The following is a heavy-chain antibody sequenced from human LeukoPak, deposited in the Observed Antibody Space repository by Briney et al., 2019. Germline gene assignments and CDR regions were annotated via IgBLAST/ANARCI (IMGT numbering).Heavy chain of an antibody. CDR2: ISWNSGSI. V-gene: IGHV3-9*01. CDR1: GFTFEDYA. J-gene: IGHJ4*02. D-gene: IGHD3-22*01. CDR3: AKAGAYDSSGSFDY. Sequence: GRSLRLFCAACGFTFEDYAMHWVRQAPGKGLEWVSGISWNSGSIGYADSVKGRFTISRDNAKNSLYLQMNSLRAEDTALYYCAKAGAYDSSGSFDYWGQGTLVTVSS.